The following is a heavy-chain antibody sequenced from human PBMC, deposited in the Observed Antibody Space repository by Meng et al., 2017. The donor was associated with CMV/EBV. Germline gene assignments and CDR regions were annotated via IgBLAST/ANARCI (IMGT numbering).Heavy chain of an antibody. CDR3: AREGVGYCSSTGCYNGMDV. CDR1: GGTFSSYA. CDR2: IIPILGIA. J-gene: IGHJ6*02. D-gene: IGHD2-2*02. Sequence: SVKVSCKASGGTFSSYAISWVRQAPGQGLEWMGGIIPILGIANYAQKFQGRVTMTRDTSISTAYMELSRLRSDDTAVYYCAREGVGYCSSTGCYNGMDVWGQGTTVTVSS. V-gene: IGHV1-69*10.